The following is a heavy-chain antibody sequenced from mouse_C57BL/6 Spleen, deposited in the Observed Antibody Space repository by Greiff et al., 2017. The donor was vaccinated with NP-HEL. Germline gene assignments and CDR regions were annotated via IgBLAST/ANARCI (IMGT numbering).Heavy chain of an antibody. CDR2: IDPENGDT. CDR3: TTGRRWFAY. J-gene: IGHJ3*01. Sequence: VQLKESGAELVRPGASVKLSCTASGFNIKDDYMHWVKQRPEQGLEWIGWIDPENGDTEYASKFQGKATITADTSSNTAYLQLSSLTSEDTAVYYCTTGRRWFAYWGQGTLVTVSA. V-gene: IGHV14-4*01. CDR1: GFNIKDDY.